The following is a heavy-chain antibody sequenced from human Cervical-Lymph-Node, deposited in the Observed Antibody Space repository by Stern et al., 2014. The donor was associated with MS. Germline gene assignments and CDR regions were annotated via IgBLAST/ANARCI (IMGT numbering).Heavy chain of an antibody. D-gene: IGHD2-15*01. CDR3: ARGIVSNRPAATLHNLFDP. V-gene: IGHV1-69*09. CDR1: GGTFSSSYA. Sequence: VQLVESGAEVKKPGSSVNVSCKASGGTFSSSYAVSWVRQAPGQGLEWMGRIVPILGLANYALKFQTRLTITADKSTSTVFMELSSLTSEDTAVYFCARGIVSNRPAATLHNLFDPWGQGTLVTVSS. CDR2: IVPILGLA. J-gene: IGHJ5*02.